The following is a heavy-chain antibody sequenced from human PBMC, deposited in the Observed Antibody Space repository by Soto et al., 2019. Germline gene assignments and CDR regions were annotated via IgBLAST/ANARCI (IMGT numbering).Heavy chain of an antibody. Sequence: ASVKVSCKASGYTFTSYGISWVRQAPGQGLEWMGWISAYNGNTNYAQKLQGRVTMTTDTSTSTAYIELRSLRSDDTAVYYCARVVATIFGVVIINRYYYYGMDVWGQGTTVTVSS. D-gene: IGHD3-3*01. J-gene: IGHJ6*02. CDR3: ARVVATIFGVVIINRYYYYGMDV. CDR1: GYTFTSYG. CDR2: ISAYNGNT. V-gene: IGHV1-18*04.